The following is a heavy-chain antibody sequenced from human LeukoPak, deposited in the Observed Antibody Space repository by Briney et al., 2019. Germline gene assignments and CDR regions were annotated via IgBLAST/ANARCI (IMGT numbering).Heavy chain of an antibody. J-gene: IGHJ4*02. V-gene: IGHV4-59*08. CDR3: ASVSEYGGNELPNDY. D-gene: IGHD4-23*01. CDR2: IYYSGST. CDR1: GGSISSYY. Sequence: SETLSLTCTVSGGSISSYYWTWFRQPPGKGLEWIGNIYYSGSTNYNPSLKSRVTISVDTSKNQFSLKLSSVTAADTAVYYCASVSEYGGNELPNDYWGQGTLVTVSS.